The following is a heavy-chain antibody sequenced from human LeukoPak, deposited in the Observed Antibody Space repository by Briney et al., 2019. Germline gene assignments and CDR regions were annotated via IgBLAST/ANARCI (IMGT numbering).Heavy chain of an antibody. CDR3: ARALLWFGEPSHIDY. D-gene: IGHD3-10*01. CDR1: GYTFTSYG. Sequence: GASVKVSCKASGYTFTSYGISWVRQAPGQGLEWMGWITAYNDNTNYAQKLQGRVTMTTDTSTSTAYIELRSLRSDGTAVYYCARALLWFGEPSHIDYWGQGTLVTASS. V-gene: IGHV1-18*01. CDR2: ITAYNDNT. J-gene: IGHJ4*02.